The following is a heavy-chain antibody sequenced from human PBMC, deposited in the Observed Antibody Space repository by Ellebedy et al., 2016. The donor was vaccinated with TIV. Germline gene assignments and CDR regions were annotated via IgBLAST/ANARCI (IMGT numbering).Heavy chain of an antibody. J-gene: IGHJ4*02. V-gene: IGHV3-74*01. Sequence: PGGSLRFSCAASGFSFSNYWIYWVRHAPGKGLIWVSHINRDWTKTTYAESVKGRFTISRDNAKDTLYLQMNGLRAEDTAIYYCARARWGGPTGTLLDYWGQGALVTVTS. CDR3: ARARWGGPTGTLLDY. CDR1: GFSFSNYW. CDR2: INRDWTKT. D-gene: IGHD1-14*01.